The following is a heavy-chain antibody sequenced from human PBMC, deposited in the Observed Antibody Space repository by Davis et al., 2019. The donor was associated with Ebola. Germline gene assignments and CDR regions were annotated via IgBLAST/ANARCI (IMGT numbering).Heavy chain of an antibody. J-gene: IGHJ6*02. CDR2: MFYSGTT. D-gene: IGHD1-1*01. V-gene: IGHV4-30-4*02. Sequence: SETLSLTCSVSGASISDGDYYWSWIRQPPGKGLEWIAYMFYSGTTNYNPSLQSQVIISVDTSKNQFSLKLSSVTAADTAVYYCARDWPGHWTYGMDVWGQGTTVTVSS. CDR3: ARDWPGHWTYGMDV. CDR1: GASISDGDYY.